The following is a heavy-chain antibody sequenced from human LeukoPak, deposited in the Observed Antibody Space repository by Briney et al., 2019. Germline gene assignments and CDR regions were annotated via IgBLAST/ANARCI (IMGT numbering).Heavy chain of an antibody. D-gene: IGHD1-1*01. CDR2: IYYSGST. V-gene: IGHV4-31*11. Sequence: SQTLSLTCAVSGGSISSGGYSWTWIRQSPAKGLEWIGYIYYSGSTYYNPSLKSRVTISVDTSKDQFSLKLSSVTAADTAVYYCAREEGTGSYYFDYWGQGTLVTVSS. J-gene: IGHJ4*02. CDR1: GGSISSGGYS. CDR3: AREEGTGSYYFDY.